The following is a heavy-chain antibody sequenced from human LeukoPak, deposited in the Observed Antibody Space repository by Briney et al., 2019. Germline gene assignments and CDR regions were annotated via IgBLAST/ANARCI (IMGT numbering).Heavy chain of an antibody. Sequence: GASVKVSCKTSGYTFTGYYMHWVRQAPGQGLEWMGWINPNSGGTNYAQKCQGRVTMTRDTSISTAYMELSRLRSDDTAVYYCAMCNMVREVGSFFFRNWFDPWGQGTLVTVSS. D-gene: IGHD3-10*01. V-gene: IGHV1-2*02. J-gene: IGHJ5*02. CDR3: AMCNMVREVGSFFFRNWFDP. CDR1: GYTFTGYY. CDR2: INPNSGGT.